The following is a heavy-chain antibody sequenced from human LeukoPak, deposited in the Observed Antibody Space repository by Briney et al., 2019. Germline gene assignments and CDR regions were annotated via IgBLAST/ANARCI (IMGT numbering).Heavy chain of an antibody. V-gene: IGHV3-7*01. D-gene: IGHD6-19*01. J-gene: IGHJ3*02. CDR2: IKQDGSEK. Sequence: PGGSLRLSCAASGFTFSSYWMSWVRQAPGKGLEWVANIKQDGSEKYYVDSVKGRFTISRDNAKNSLNLQMNSLRAEDTAVYYCARVTGAVAGTAFDIWGQGTMVTVSS. CDR1: GFTFSSYW. CDR3: ARVTGAVAGTAFDI.